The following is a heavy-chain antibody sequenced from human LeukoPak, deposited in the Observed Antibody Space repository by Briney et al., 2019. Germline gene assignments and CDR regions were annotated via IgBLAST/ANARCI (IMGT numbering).Heavy chain of an antibody. J-gene: IGHJ3*02. D-gene: IGHD3-22*01. CDR1: GGSISSYY. CDR3: ARDYYDSSGYWAFDI. CDR2: IYYSGST. V-gene: IGHV4-59*01. Sequence: SETLSLTCTVSGGSISSYYWSWIRQPPGKGLEWIGYIYYSGSTNYNPSLKSRVTISVDTSKNQFSLKLSSVTAADTAVYYCARDYYDSSGYWAFDIWGQGTMVTVSS.